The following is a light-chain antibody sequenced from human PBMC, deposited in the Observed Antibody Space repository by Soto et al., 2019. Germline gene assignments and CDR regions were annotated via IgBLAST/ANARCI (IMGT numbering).Light chain of an antibody. CDR1: QSVHSN. V-gene: IGKV3-15*01. J-gene: IGKJ3*01. CDR2: DAS. Sequence: EMVMTQSPATLSVSPGERATLSCRASQSVHSNLAWYQQKPGQAPSLLIYDASTRATGILARFSGSGSGTEFTLTISSLQSEDFGVYYCQHYSNWPPTFGPGTKVEIK. CDR3: QHYSNWPPT.